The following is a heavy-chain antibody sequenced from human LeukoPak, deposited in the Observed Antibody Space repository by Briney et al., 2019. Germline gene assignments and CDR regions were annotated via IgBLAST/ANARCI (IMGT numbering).Heavy chain of an antibody. V-gene: IGHV1-69*01. CDR1: GGTFSSYA. D-gene: IGHD2-2*01. CDR2: IIPIFGTA. J-gene: IGHJ6*02. CDR3: ARGLYCSSRTSCYDYGMDV. Sequence: GASVKVSCKASGGTFSSYAISWVRQAPGQGLEWMGGIIPIFGTANYAQKFQGRVTITADESTSTAYMELSSLRSEDTAVYYCARGLYCSSRTSCYDYGMDVWGQGTTVTVSS.